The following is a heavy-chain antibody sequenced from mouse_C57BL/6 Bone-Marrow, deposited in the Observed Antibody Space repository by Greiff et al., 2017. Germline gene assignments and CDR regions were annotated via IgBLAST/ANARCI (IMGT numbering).Heavy chain of an antibody. D-gene: IGHD1-1*01. CDR3: ARLEFDGSSGDWYFDV. CDR2: IYPRDGST. Sequence: VQLQQSGPELVKPGASVKLSCKASGYTFTSYDINWVKQRPGQGLEWIGWIYPRDGSTKYKEKFKGKATLTVDTSSSTACMELHSLTSADSAVYFCARLEFDGSSGDWYFDVWGTGTTVTVSS. CDR1: GYTFTSYD. J-gene: IGHJ1*03. V-gene: IGHV1-85*01.